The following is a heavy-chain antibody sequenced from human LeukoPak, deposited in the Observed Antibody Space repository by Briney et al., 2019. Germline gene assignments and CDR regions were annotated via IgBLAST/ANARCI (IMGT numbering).Heavy chain of an antibody. V-gene: IGHV3-33*01. Sequence: PGGSLRLSCVVSGLSFSDYGVHWVRQAPDKGLEWVAVIWSDGSNKYYADSVKGRFTISRDNSKNTLYLQMNTLRADDTAVYFCASAAGPFDHWGQGTLVTVSS. D-gene: IGHD6-13*01. CDR3: ASAAGPFDH. CDR2: IWSDGSNK. CDR1: GLSFSDYG. J-gene: IGHJ4*02.